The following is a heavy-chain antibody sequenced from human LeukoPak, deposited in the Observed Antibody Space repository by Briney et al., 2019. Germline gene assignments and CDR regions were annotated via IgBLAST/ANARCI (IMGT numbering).Heavy chain of an antibody. CDR2: INHSGST. J-gene: IGHJ4*01. V-gene: IGHV4-34*01. Sequence: SETLSLTCAVYGGSFSGYYWSWIRQPPGKGLEWIGEINHSGSTNYNPSLKSRVTISVDTSENQFSLKLSSVTAADTAVYYCARDPLGCDSGIYYWGQGTLVTVSS. CDR3: ARDPLGCDSGIYY. CDR1: GGSFSGYY. D-gene: IGHD2-21*02.